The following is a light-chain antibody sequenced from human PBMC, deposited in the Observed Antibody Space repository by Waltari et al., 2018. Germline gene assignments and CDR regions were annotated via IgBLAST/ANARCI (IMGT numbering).Light chain of an antibody. V-gene: IGKV3-15*01. J-gene: IGKJ4*01. CDR3: QQYNNWPLT. CDR2: GAS. Sequence: EIVMTQSPATLSVSPGERVTLSCRASQSVSSNLAWYQQKPGQAPRLLIYGASTRANGIPARFSGGGSGTEFTLTISSLQSEDFTVYYCQQYNNWPLTFGGGTKVEIK. CDR1: QSVSSN.